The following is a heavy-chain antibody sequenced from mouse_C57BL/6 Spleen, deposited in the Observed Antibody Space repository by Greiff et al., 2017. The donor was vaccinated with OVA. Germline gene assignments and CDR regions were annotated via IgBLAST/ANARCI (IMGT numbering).Heavy chain of an antibody. CDR3: ARRGGGPLYFDD. V-gene: IGHV1-69*01. Sequence: QVQLQQPGAELVMPGASVKLSCKASGYTFTSYWMHWVKQRPGQGLEWIGEIDPSDSYTNYNQKFKGKATLTVDKSSSTAYMQLSSLTSEDSAVYYGARRGGGPLYFDDWGQGTTLTVSS. J-gene: IGHJ2*01. D-gene: IGHD6-1*01. CDR2: IDPSDSYT. CDR1: GYTFTSYW.